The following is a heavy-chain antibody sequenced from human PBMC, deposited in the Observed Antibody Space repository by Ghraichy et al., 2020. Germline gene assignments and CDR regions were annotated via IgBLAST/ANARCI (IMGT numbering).Heavy chain of an antibody. CDR3: ARAGGSSLYYDYMDV. CDR1: EFTFSNYI. V-gene: IGHV3-64*02. Sequence: GGSPRLSCVASEFTFSNYIMHWVRQAPGKGLEYVSAINSNGDSTYYADSVKDRFTISRDNSKNTLYLQMGSLRAEDMAVYYCARAGGSSLYYDYMDVWGKGTTVTVSS. D-gene: IGHD2-15*01. CDR2: INSNGDST. J-gene: IGHJ6*03.